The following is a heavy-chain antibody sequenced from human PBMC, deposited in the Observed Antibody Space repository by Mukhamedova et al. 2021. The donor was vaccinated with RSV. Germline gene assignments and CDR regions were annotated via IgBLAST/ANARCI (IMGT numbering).Heavy chain of an antibody. J-gene: IGHJ4*02. Sequence: SDGSSTSYADSVKGRFTISRDNAKNTLYLQMNSLRAEDTAVCYCASVYYYDSSGEFDYWGQGTLVTVSS. CDR2: SDGSST. CDR3: ASVYYYDSSGEFDY. D-gene: IGHD3-22*01. V-gene: IGHV3-74*01.